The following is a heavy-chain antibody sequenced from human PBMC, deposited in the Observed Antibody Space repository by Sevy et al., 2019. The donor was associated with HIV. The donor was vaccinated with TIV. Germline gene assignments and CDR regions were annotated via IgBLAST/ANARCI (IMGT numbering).Heavy chain of an antibody. V-gene: IGHV4-59*01. Sequence: SETLSLTCTVSGGSISSYYWSWIRQPPGKGLEWIGYIYYSGSTNYNPSLKSRVTISVDTSKNQCSLKLSSVTTADTRMDYCARRRIDFWSGYPIRTSYYYYYMDVWGKGTTVTVSS. J-gene: IGHJ6*03. CDR2: IYYSGST. CDR1: GGSISSYY. CDR3: ARRRIDFWSGYPIRTSYYYYYMDV. D-gene: IGHD3-3*01.